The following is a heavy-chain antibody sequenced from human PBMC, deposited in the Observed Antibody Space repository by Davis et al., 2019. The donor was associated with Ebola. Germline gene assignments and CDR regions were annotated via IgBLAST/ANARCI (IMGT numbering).Heavy chain of an antibody. J-gene: IGHJ4*02. CDR1: GFTFGDYA. CDR3: ARDFWFRRLDY. D-gene: IGHD3-3*01. CDR2: ISSSGSTI. Sequence: GGSLRLSCTASGFTFGDYAMSWIRQAPGKGLEWVSYISSSGSTIYYADSVKGRFTISRDNAKNSLYLQMNSLRAEDTAVYYCARDFWFRRLDYWGQGTLVTVSS. V-gene: IGHV3-11*01.